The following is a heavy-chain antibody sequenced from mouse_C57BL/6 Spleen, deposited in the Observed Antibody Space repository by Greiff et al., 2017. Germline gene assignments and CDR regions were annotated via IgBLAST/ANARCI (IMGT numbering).Heavy chain of an antibody. D-gene: IGHD2-4*01. V-gene: IGHV1-80*01. Sequence: QVQLQQSGAELVKPGASVKISCKASGYAFSSYWMNWVKQRPGKGLEWIGQIYPGDGDTNYNGKFKGKATLTADNSSSTAYMQLSSLTSEDSAVYFCARRGPIYYDYDGFAYWGQGTLVTVSA. CDR2: IYPGDGDT. CDR1: GYAFSSYW. J-gene: IGHJ3*01. CDR3: ARRGPIYYDYDGFAY.